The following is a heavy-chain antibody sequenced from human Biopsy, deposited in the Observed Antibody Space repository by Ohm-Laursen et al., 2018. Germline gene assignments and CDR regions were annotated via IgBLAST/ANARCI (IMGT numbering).Heavy chain of an antibody. J-gene: IGHJ6*02. CDR2: INHSGHT. D-gene: IGHD2-8*02. CDR3: ARDRIAYCTATSCDNFGLDV. Sequence: TLSLTCTVSSASINLYYWGWIRQSPGKGLEWIGYINHSGHTNYNPPLKSRLTMSVDTSKNQFSLKLTSVTAADTAVYYCARDRIAYCTATSCDNFGLDVWGQGTTVTVSS. CDR1: SASINLYY. V-gene: IGHV4-59*01.